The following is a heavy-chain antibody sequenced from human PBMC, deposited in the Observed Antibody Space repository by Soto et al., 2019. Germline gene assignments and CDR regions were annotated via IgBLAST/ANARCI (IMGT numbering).Heavy chain of an antibody. J-gene: IGHJ6*02. D-gene: IGHD6-6*01. Sequence: SVKVSCKASGGTFSSHAISWVRQAPGQGLEWMGGIIPIFGTANYAQKFQGRVTITADESTSTAYMELSSLRSEDTAVYYCARSPDEALAARPGPLNYYYYGMDVWGQGTTVTVSS. CDR1: GGTFSSHA. CDR3: ARSPDEALAARPGPLNYYYYGMDV. CDR2: IIPIFGTA. V-gene: IGHV1-69*13.